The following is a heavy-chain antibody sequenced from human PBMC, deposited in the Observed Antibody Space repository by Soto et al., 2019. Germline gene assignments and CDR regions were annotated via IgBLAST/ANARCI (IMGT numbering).Heavy chain of an antibody. CDR3: ARGRRDYYDSGDWVPLAY. V-gene: IGHV1-8*01. J-gene: IGHJ4*02. D-gene: IGHD3-22*01. CDR1: GYTFTNYD. Sequence: QVQLVQSGAEVKKPGASVKVSCKASGYTFTNYDINWVRQATGQGLEWMGWMNPDSGDTRYAQEFQGRVTMTRDTSISTADMELSRLRSEDTAVYYCARGRRDYYDSGDWVPLAYWGQGTLVIVSS. CDR2: MNPDSGDT.